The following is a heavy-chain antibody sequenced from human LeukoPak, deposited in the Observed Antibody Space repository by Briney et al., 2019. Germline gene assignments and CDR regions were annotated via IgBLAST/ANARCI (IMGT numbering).Heavy chain of an antibody. J-gene: IGHJ2*01. CDR1: GCTFSNYW. Sequence: AAGSQRLSCVASGCTFSNYWTSWVRHPPGKGVEWVANIKEDGSQKSYMDSLKGRFTISRDNAKNSLYLQMNSLRAEDTAVYYCARPLMPGGYFDLWGRGPLVTVSA. CDR3: ARPLMPGGYFDL. CDR2: IKEDGSQK. D-gene: IGHD2-15*01. V-gene: IGHV3-7*02.